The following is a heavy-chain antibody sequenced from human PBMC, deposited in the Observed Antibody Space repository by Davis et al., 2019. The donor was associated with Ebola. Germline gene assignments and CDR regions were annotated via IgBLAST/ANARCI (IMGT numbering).Heavy chain of an antibody. Sequence: SGPTLVKPPQTLTLTCTFSGFSLSTSGMCVSWIRQPPGKALEWLARIDWDDDKYYSTSLKTRLTISKDTSKNQVVLIMTNMDPVDTATYYCARMGSYCSGGTCKFDYWGQGTLVTVSS. D-gene: IGHD2-15*01. CDR1: GFSLSTSGMC. CDR3: ARMGSYCSGGTCKFDY. CDR2: IDWDDDK. J-gene: IGHJ4*02. V-gene: IGHV2-70*11.